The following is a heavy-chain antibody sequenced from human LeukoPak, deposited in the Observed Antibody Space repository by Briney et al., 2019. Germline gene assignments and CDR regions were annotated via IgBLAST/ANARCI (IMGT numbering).Heavy chain of an antibody. CDR3: ARVGSSWYNYYYYMDV. CDR2: IIPIFGTA. J-gene: IGHJ6*03. CDR1: GGTFSSYA. Sequence: ASVKVSCKASGGTFSSYAISWVRQAPGQGLEWMGGIIPIFGTANYAQKFQGRVTITTDESTSTAYMELSSLRSEDTAVYYCARVGSSWYNYYYYMDVWGKGTTVTVSS. V-gene: IGHV1-69*05. D-gene: IGHD6-13*01.